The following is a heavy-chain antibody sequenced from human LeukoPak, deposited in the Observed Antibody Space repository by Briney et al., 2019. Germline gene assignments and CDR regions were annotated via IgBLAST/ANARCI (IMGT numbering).Heavy chain of an antibody. CDR1: GFTFSSYA. V-gene: IGHV3-23*01. CDR3: AKDLSKGLLYRRGMYYFDY. Sequence: VGSLRLSCAASGFTFSSYAMSWVRHAPGKGREWVAAISGSGGSTYYADSVKGRFTISRDNSKNTLYLQMNSLRAEDTAVYYCAKDLSKGLLYRRGMYYFDYWGQGTLVTVSS. D-gene: IGHD3-10*01. J-gene: IGHJ4*02. CDR2: ISGSGGST.